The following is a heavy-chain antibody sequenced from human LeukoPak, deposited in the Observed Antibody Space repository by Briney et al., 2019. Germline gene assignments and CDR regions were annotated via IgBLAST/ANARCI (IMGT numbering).Heavy chain of an antibody. D-gene: IGHD1-7*01. V-gene: IGHV1-46*01. Sequence: PGASVKVSCKASGYTFTSYYMHWVRQAPGQGLEWMGIINPSGGSTSYAQKFQGRVTMTRDMSTSTVYMELSSLRSEDTAVYYCARDRGGSDWNYVFDYWGQGTLVTVSS. CDR3: ARDRGGSDWNYVFDY. CDR2: INPSGGST. CDR1: GYTFTSYY. J-gene: IGHJ4*02.